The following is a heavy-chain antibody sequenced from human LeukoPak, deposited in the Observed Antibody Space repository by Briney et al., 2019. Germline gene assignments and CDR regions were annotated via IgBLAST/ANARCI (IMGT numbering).Heavy chain of an antibody. Sequence: GGSLRLSCAASGFTFSDYGMHWVRQAPGKGLEWVAVIWYDGSIKYYADSVKGRFTISRDNSKNTLYLQMNRLRAEDTAVCYCARRDGDNDRGFEYWGQGTLVTVSS. V-gene: IGHV3-33*01. D-gene: IGHD4-23*01. J-gene: IGHJ4*02. CDR1: GFTFSDYG. CDR3: ARRDGDNDRGFEY. CDR2: IWYDGSIK.